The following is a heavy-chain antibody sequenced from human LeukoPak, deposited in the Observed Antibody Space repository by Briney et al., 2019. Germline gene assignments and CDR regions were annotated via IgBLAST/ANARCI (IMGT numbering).Heavy chain of an antibody. J-gene: IGHJ4*02. Sequence: SGTLSLTCTVSGGSVSSGSYYWSWIRQPPGTGLEWIGYIYYSGSTNYNPSLKSRVTISVDTSKNQFSLKLSSVTAADTAVYYCAREVFSGLGILSQYYFDYWGQGTLVTVSS. CDR3: AREVFSGLGILSQYYFDY. CDR1: GGSVSSGSYY. CDR2: IYYSGST. V-gene: IGHV4-61*01. D-gene: IGHD2-15*01.